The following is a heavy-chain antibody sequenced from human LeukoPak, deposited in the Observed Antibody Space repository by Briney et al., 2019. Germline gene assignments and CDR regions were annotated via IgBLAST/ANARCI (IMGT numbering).Heavy chain of an antibody. Sequence: GGSLRLSCAASEFSVGSNYMTWVRQAPGKGLEWVSLIYSGGSTYYADSVKGRFTISRDNSKNTLYLQMNSLRAEDTAVYYCARGGSYLSAFDIWGQGTMVTVS. CDR1: EFSVGSNY. J-gene: IGHJ3*02. CDR3: ARGGSYLSAFDI. CDR2: IYSGGST. D-gene: IGHD1-26*01. V-gene: IGHV3-53*01.